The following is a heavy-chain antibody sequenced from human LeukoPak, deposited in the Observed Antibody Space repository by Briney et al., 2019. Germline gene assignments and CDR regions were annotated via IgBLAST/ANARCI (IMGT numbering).Heavy chain of an antibody. CDR3: ASMGSLYDILTGYLF. CDR2: IKQDGSEK. J-gene: IGHJ4*02. V-gene: IGHV3-7*03. D-gene: IGHD3-9*01. Sequence: PGGSLRLSCAVSGFTFSSYWMSWVRQAPGKGLEWVANIKQDGSEKYYVDSVKGRFTISRDNSKNTLYLQMNSLRSEDTAVYYCASMGSLYDILTGYLFWGQGTLVTVSS. CDR1: GFTFSSYW.